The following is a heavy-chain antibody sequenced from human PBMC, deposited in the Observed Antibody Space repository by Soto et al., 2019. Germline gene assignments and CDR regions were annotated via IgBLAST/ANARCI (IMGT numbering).Heavy chain of an antibody. D-gene: IGHD3-9*01. Sequence: ETLSLTCAVYGGSFSGYYWSWIRQPPGKGLEWIGEINHSGSTNYNPSLKSRVTISVDTSKNQFSLKLSSVTAADTAVYYCARFRSDILTGYRYGMDVWGQGTTVTVSS. J-gene: IGHJ6*02. CDR1: GGSFSGYY. CDR3: ARFRSDILTGYRYGMDV. CDR2: INHSGST. V-gene: IGHV4-34*01.